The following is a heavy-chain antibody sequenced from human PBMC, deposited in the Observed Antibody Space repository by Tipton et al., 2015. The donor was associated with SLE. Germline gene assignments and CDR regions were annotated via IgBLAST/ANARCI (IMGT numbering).Heavy chain of an antibody. Sequence: LRLSCAVYGGSFSGYYWSWIRQSPGKGLEWIGDINHSGSTNYNPSLESRVAISMDTSKNQFSLKLTAVTAADTAVYYCARTLDALDIWGQGTMVTVSS. V-gene: IGHV4-34*01. CDR3: ARTLDALDI. CDR2: INHSGST. CDR1: GGSFSGYY. J-gene: IGHJ3*02.